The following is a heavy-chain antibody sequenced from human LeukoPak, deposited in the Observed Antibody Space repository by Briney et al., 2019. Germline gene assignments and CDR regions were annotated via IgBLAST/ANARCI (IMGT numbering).Heavy chain of an antibody. CDR3: ARASDPHSSGWQDY. J-gene: IGHJ4*02. Sequence: PGGSLRLSCAPSGFTFSSYGMRWVRQAPGKGLEWVAVIWYDGSNKYYADSVKGRFTISRDNSKNTLYLQMNSLRAEDTAVYYCARASDPHSSGWQDYWGQGTLVTVSS. D-gene: IGHD6-19*01. CDR2: IWYDGSNK. V-gene: IGHV3-33*01. CDR1: GFTFSSYG.